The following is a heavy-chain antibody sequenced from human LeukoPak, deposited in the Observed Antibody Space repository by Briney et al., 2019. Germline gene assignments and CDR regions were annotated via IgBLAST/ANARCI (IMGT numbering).Heavy chain of an antibody. CDR1: GFTFSSYG. Sequence: GGSLRLSCAASGFTFSSYGMHWVRQAPGKGLEWVAFIRYDGSNKYYADSVKGRFTISRDNSKNTLYLQMNSLRAEDTAVYYGFLGPAASQYSWFNPWGQGTLVTVSS. D-gene: IGHD2-2*01. V-gene: IGHV3-30*02. CDR3: FLGPAASQYSWFNP. J-gene: IGHJ5*02. CDR2: IRYDGSNK.